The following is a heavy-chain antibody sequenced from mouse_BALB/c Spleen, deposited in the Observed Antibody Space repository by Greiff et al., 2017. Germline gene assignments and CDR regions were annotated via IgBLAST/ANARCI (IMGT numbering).Heavy chain of an antibody. J-gene: IGHJ3*01. V-gene: IGHV5-6-4*01. D-gene: IGHD1-1*01. CDR3: TYYDLAWFAY. CDR2: ISSGGSYT. Sequence: EVKLVESGGGLVKPGGSLKLSCAASGFTFSSYTMSWVRQTPEKRLEWVATISSGGSYTYYPDSVKGRFTISRDNAKNTLYLQMSSLKSEDTAMYYCTYYDLAWFAYWGQGTLVTVSA. CDR1: GFTFSSYT.